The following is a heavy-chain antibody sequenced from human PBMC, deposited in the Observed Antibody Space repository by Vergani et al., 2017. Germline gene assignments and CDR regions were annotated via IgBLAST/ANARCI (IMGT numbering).Heavy chain of an antibody. D-gene: IGHD6-19*01. CDR3: ARHSTVEWLVKLGWIDP. Sequence: QLQLQESGPGLVKPSATLSLTCSVSGASIRSSNYYWGWIRQPPGKGLEWIASIYYSGRTYYNPSLKSRVTISVDTSKNQFSLKLSSVPAADTAVYFCARHSTVEWLVKLGWIDPWGKGILVTVSS. J-gene: IGHJ5*02. V-gene: IGHV4-39*01. CDR2: IYYSGRT. CDR1: GASIRSSNYY.